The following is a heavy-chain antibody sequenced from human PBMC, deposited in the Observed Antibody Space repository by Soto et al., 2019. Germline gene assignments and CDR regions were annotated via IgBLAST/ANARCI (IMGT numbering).Heavy chain of an antibody. D-gene: IGHD3-16*01. V-gene: IGHV3-48*03. CDR2: IHSSGTTI. Sequence: EVKLVESGGGLVQPGGSLRLSCAASGFTFSRYEMNWVRQAPGKGLEWISYIHSSGTTIYYADSVKGRFTISRDNAKNSMCLQRNSLRAGNPAFYYCATRWGGGGAFDFWGQGIMVTVSS. J-gene: IGHJ3*01. CDR1: GFTFSRYE. CDR3: ATRWGGGGAFDF.